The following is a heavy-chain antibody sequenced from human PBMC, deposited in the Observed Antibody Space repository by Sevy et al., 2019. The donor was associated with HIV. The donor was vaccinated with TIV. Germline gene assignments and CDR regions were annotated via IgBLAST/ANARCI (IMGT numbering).Heavy chain of an antibody. CDR3: ARGGDGVVPSPIIGLGPWTKYWYFDL. Sequence: SETLSLTCDVSGYSIRSVYQWGWIRQPPGKGLEWIGSIYPRGNAFYNPSLKSRVTISVDTSKNQFSLRLNFVTAADTAVYYCARGGDGVVPSPIIGLGPWTKYWYFDLWGRGTLVTVSS. CDR2: IYPRGNA. V-gene: IGHV4-38-2*01. D-gene: IGHD3-3*01. CDR1: GYSIRSVYQ. J-gene: IGHJ2*01.